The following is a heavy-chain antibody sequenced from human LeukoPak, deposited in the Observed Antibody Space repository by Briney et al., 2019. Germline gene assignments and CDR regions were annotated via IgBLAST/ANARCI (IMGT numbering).Heavy chain of an antibody. D-gene: IGHD4-4*01. CDR3: ARHPFQYPFDH. Sequence: SETLSLTCTVSGASVSSDYWSWIRQSPGKGLEWIGYIYHSGHTMSNPSLKSRVSLSLDTSNNQFSLKLSSVTAADTAIYYCARHPFQYPFDHWGQGTVVSVSS. CDR1: GASVSSDY. CDR2: IYHSGHT. J-gene: IGHJ5*02. V-gene: IGHV4-59*08.